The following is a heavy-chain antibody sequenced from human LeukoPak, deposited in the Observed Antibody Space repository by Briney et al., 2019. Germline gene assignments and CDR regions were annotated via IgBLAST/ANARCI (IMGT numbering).Heavy chain of an antibody. D-gene: IGHD2-15*01. V-gene: IGHV4-4*01. CDR1: GGSISSSNW. Sequence: SETLSLTCAVSGGSISSSNWWSWVRQPPGKGLEWLGEIYHSGSTNYNPSLKSRVTISVDKSRNQFSLKLSSVTAADTAVYCCARAVCSGGSCYDWFDPWGQGTLVTVSS. CDR2: IYHSGST. J-gene: IGHJ5*02. CDR3: ARAVCSGGSCYDWFDP.